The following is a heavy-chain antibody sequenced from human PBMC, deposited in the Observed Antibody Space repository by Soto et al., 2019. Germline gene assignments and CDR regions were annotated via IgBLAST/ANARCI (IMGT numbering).Heavy chain of an antibody. J-gene: IGHJ4*02. V-gene: IGHV4-31*03. Sequence: SETLSLTCTVSGDSISSGGYYWSWIRQHPGKGLEWIGYIYYSGSTYYNPSLKSRVIISVDTSKNQFSLKLSSVTAADTAVYYCARVYMVRGTIIRYFDYWGQGTLVTVSS. CDR3: ARVYMVRGTIIRYFDY. CDR1: GDSISSGGYY. CDR2: IYYSGST. D-gene: IGHD3-10*01.